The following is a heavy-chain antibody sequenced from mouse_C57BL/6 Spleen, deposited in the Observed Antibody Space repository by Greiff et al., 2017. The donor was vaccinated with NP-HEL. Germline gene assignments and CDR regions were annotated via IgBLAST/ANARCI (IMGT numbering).Heavy chain of an antibody. CDR1: GYTFTDYY. D-gene: IGHD2-5*01. V-gene: IGHV1-19*01. CDR2: INPYNGGT. Sequence: VQLKESGPVLVKPGASVKMSCKASGYTFTDYYMNWVKQSHGKSLEWIGVINPYNGGTSYNQKFKGKATLTVDKSSSTAYMELNSLTSEDSAVYYCASYYSNSWYFDVWGTGTTVTVSS. CDR3: ASYYSNSWYFDV. J-gene: IGHJ1*03.